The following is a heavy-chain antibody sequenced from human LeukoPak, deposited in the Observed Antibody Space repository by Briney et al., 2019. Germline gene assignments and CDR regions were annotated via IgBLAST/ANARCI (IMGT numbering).Heavy chain of an antibody. J-gene: IGHJ4*02. Sequence: ASVNLSCKASGYTFTTYGISWLRQAPGQGLEWMGWISTYNGNTNYAENLQGRVTVTTDTSTSTAYMELRSLRSDDTAVYFCARDYDSKGYYDYWGEGSLVTVSS. D-gene: IGHD3-22*01. CDR2: ISTYNGNT. CDR1: GYTFTTYG. CDR3: ARDYDSKGYYDY. V-gene: IGHV1-18*01.